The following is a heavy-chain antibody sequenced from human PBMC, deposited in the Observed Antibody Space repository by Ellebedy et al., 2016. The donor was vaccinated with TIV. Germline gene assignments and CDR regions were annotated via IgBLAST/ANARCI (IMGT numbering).Heavy chain of an antibody. D-gene: IGHD3-16*02. CDR2: ISPGEGIT. V-gene: IGHV1-3*01. J-gene: IGHJ5*02. CDR3: AREGGAAATPYRWSDP. CDR1: GYTFTTYA. Sequence: AASVKVSCKTSGYTFTTYAVHWVRQAPGQRLEWMGWISPGEGITKYSEMFQGRVTITSDTSANTVYMELTSLRFEDTAVYYCAREGGAAATPYRWSDPWGQGTLVTVSS.